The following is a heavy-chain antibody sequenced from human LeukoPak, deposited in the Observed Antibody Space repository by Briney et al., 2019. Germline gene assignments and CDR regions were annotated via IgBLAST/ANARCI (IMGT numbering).Heavy chain of an antibody. J-gene: IGHJ4*02. CDR3: AKGDYGDCY. Sequence: GGSLRLSCAASGFTFSRYAMAWVRQAPGKGLEWVSAITGSGGSTYYADSVKGRFTISRDNSKNKLYMQMSSLRAEDTAVYYCAKGDYGDCYWGQGTLVTVSS. CDR2: ITGSGGST. CDR1: GFTFSRYA. V-gene: IGHV3-23*01. D-gene: IGHD4-17*01.